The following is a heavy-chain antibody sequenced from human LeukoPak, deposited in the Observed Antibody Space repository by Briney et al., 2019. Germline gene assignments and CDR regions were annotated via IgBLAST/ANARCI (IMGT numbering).Heavy chain of an antibody. D-gene: IGHD1-20*01. CDR3: ARGRYNWNHLGYFDY. J-gene: IGHJ4*02. V-gene: IGHV4-59*01. CDR1: GGSISSYY. Sequence: SETLSLTCTVSGGSISSYYWSWIRQPPGKGLEWIGYIYYSGSTNYNPSLKSRVTISVDTSKNQFSLKLSSVTAADTAVYYCARGRYNWNHLGYFDYWGQGTLVTVSS. CDR2: IYYSGST.